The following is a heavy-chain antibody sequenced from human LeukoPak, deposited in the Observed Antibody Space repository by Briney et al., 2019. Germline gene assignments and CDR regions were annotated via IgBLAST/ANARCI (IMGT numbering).Heavy chain of an antibody. Sequence: GESLKISCKGSGYSFTNYWIVWVRQMPGKGLEWMGIIYPGDSDTRYSPSFQGQVTISADKSISTAYLQWSSLKASDTAMYYCARLRGYCSGGSCYGDYWGQGTLVTVSS. V-gene: IGHV5-51*01. J-gene: IGHJ4*02. D-gene: IGHD2-15*01. CDR3: ARLRGYCSGGSCYGDY. CDR1: GYSFTNYW. CDR2: IYPGDSDT.